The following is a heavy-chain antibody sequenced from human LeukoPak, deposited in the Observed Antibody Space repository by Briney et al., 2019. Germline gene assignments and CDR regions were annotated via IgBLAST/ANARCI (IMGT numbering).Heavy chain of an antibody. CDR2: IYPGDSDT. J-gene: IGHJ4*02. D-gene: IGHD3-16*01. V-gene: IGHV5-51*01. CDR3: ATRNYGWMADS. CDR1: GYSFTSYW. Sequence: GESLKISCKGSGYSFTSYWIGWVRQMPGKGLEWMGVIYPGDSDTRYSPSFQGQVIISADKSINTAYLQWNSLKASDTAMYSRATRNYGWMADSWGQGNLVTVSS.